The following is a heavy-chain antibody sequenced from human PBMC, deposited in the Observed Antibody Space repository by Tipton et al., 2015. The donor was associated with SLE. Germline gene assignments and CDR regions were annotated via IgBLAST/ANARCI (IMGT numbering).Heavy chain of an antibody. V-gene: IGHV4-39*01. CDR1: GGSISSSSYY. Sequence: TLSLTCTVSGGSISSSSYYWGWIRQPPGKGLEWIGSIYYSGSTYYNPSLKSRVTISVDTSKNQFSLKLSSVTAADTAVYYCARVLGGKLGYWGQGTLVTVSS. CDR2: IYYSGST. D-gene: IGHD3-16*01. CDR3: ARVLGGKLGY. J-gene: IGHJ4*02.